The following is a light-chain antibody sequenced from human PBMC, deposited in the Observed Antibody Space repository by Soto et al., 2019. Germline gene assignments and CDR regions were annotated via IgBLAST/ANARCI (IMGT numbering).Light chain of an antibody. J-gene: IGLJ3*02. Sequence: QSVLTQPPSVSAAPGQKVTVSCSGSRSNIGNNYVSWYQHLPGTAPKLLIFVSNQRPSGVPDRFSGSKSGTSASLAISGLQSEDEADYYCAAWDDGLNGWVFGGGTKLTVL. CDR3: AAWDDGLNGWV. CDR2: VSN. V-gene: IGLV1-44*01. CDR1: RSNIGNNY.